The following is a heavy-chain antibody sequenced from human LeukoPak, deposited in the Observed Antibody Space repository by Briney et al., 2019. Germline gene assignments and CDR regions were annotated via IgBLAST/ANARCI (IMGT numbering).Heavy chain of an antibody. CDR3: VKDEVYLDSGGYPTPDPTLDY. J-gene: IGHJ4*02. Sequence: PGRSLRLSCAASGFRFNNYGIHWVRQAPGKGLEGVAVTWYDGSKKYYADSVRDRFTVSRDNSKNTVYLQMNSLRVEDTAVYYCVKDEVYLDSGGYPTPDPTLDYWGQGTLVTVSS. V-gene: IGHV3-33*06. CDR2: TWYDGSKK. CDR1: GFRFNNYG. D-gene: IGHD3-22*01.